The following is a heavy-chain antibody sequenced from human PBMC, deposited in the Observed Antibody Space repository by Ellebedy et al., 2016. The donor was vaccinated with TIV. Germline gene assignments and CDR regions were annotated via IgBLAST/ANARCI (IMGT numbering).Heavy chain of an antibody. J-gene: IGHJ4*02. CDR3: ATGKDSSGYYYLFDY. CDR2: FDPEDGET. Sequence: ASVKVSCXVSGYTLTELSMHWVRQAPGKGLEWMGGFDPEDGETIYAQKFQGRVTMTEDTSTDTAYMELSSLRSEDTAVYYCATGKDSSGYYYLFDYWGQGTLVTVSS. D-gene: IGHD3-22*01. CDR1: GYTLTELS. V-gene: IGHV1-24*01.